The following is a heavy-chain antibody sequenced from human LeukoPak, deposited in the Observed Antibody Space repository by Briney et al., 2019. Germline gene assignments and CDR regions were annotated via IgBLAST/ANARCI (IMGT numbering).Heavy chain of an antibody. Sequence: GGSLRLSCAASGFTFSSYTMNWVRQAPGKGLEWVSYISSGNSNIYYADSVKGRFTISRDNAKNSLYLQMNSLRAEDTAVYYCAKDGGTAAGMSSDNWFDPWGQGTLVTVSS. J-gene: IGHJ5*02. CDR2: ISSGNSNI. D-gene: IGHD6-13*01. V-gene: IGHV3-48*01. CDR3: AKDGGTAAGMSSDNWFDP. CDR1: GFTFSSYT.